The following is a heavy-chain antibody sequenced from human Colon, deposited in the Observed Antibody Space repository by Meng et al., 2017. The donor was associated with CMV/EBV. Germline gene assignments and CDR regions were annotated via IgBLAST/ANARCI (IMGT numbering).Heavy chain of an antibody. CDR2: IGYGDGRAK. V-gene: IGHV3-30*02. Sequence: GGSLSLSCAASGFPFRNFALHWVRQAPGKGLQWVAYIGYGDGRAKYYVDSMRGRFTISRDNSKNMVYLQMNSLGSEDTSVYSCVKDRPEILGRDPWGQGTLVTVSS. CDR3: VKDRPEILGRDP. D-gene: IGHD1-14*01. CDR1: GFPFRNFA. J-gene: IGHJ5*02.